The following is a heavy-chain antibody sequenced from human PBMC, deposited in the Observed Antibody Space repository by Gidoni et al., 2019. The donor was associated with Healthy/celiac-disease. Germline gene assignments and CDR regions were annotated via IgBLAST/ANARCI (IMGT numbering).Heavy chain of an antibody. D-gene: IGHD3-3*01. CDR1: GFSPSTSGMC. J-gene: IGHJ4*02. V-gene: IGHV2-70*01. CDR3: ARMSNFLEWFLDY. Sequence: QVTLRESGPALVKPTQTLTLTCTFSGFSPSTSGMCVSWIRQPPGKALELLALIDWDDDKYYSTSLKTRLTISKDISKNQVVLTMTNMDPVDTATYYCARMSNFLEWFLDYWGQGTLVTVSS. CDR2: IDWDDDK.